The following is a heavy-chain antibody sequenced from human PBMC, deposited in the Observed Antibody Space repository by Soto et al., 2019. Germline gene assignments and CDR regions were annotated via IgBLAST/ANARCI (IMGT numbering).Heavy chain of an antibody. D-gene: IGHD6-13*01. CDR1: GGSISSGGYY. J-gene: IGHJ5*02. V-gene: IGHV4-31*03. CDR2: IYYSGST. CDR3: ARVTVAAAGNNWFDP. Sequence: SETLSLTCTVSGGSISSGGYYWSWIRRHPGKGLEWIGYIYYSGSTYYNPSLKSRVTISVDTSKNQFSLKLSSVTAADTAVYYCARVTVAAAGNNWFDPWGQGTLVTVSS.